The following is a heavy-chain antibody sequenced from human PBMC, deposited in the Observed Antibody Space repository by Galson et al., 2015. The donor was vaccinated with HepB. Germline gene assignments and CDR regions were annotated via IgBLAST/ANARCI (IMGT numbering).Heavy chain of an antibody. CDR3: STGGYFIDF. CDR1: GFTFSNAW. CDR2: IKSKVDGGTI. V-gene: IGHV3-15*07. Sequence: SLRLSCAGSGFTFSNAWMNWVRQAPGKGLEWVGRIKSKVDGGTIDYAAPAKGRFFISGDDSKNIVFLEMSSLKTEDTGVYYCSTGGYFIDFWGQGAHVRVSS. D-gene: IGHD4-23*01. J-gene: IGHJ4*02.